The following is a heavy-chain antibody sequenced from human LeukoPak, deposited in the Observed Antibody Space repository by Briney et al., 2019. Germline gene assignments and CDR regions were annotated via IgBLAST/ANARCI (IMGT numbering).Heavy chain of an antibody. V-gene: IGHV3-21*01. CDR1: RFTFSSYA. Sequence: TGGSLRLSCAASRFTFSSYAMNWVRQAPGKGLEWVSSISSNTNYIYYADSVKGRFTISRDNAKNSLYLQMNSLRAEDTAVYYCARDSITNDAFDIWGQGTLVTVSS. J-gene: IGHJ3*02. D-gene: IGHD3-10*01. CDR2: ISSNTNYI. CDR3: ARDSITNDAFDI.